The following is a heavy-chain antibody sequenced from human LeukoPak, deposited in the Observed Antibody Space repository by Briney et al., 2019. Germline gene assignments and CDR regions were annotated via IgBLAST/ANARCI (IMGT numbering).Heavy chain of an antibody. V-gene: IGHV1-2*02. CDR2: INPNSGGT. J-gene: IGHJ4*02. D-gene: IGHD3-22*01. Sequence: APVKVSCKASGYTFTGYYMHWVRQAPGQGLEWMGWINPNSGGTNYAQKFQGRVTMTRDTSISTAYMELSRLRSDDTAVYYCARDPLNYYDSSGDLYYFDYWGQGTLVTVSS. CDR3: ARDPLNYYDSSGDLYYFDY. CDR1: GYTFTGYY.